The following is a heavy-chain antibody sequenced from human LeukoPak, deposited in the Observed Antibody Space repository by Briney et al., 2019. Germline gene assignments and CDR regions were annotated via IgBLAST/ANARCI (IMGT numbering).Heavy chain of an antibody. Sequence: PSETLSLTCTVSGGSISSGDYYWSWIRQPPGKGLEWIGYIYYSGSTYYNPSLKSRVTISVDTSRNQFSLKLSSVTAADTAVYYCARGGSSGWLFDYWGQGTLVTVSS. D-gene: IGHD6-19*01. J-gene: IGHJ4*02. CDR2: IYYSGST. CDR3: ARGGSSGWLFDY. V-gene: IGHV4-30-4*02. CDR1: GGSISSGDYY.